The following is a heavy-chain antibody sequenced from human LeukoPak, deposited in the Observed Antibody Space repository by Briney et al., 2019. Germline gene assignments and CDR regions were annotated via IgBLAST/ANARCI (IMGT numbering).Heavy chain of an antibody. Sequence: ASVKVSCKASGYTFTSYDINWVRQATGQGLEWMGWMNPNSGSTGYAQKFQGRVTITRNTSISTAYMELSSLRSEDTALYYCARGPHYYYDSSGYATFDYWGQGTLVTVSS. CDR2: MNPNSGST. V-gene: IGHV1-8*03. CDR1: GYTFTSYD. CDR3: ARGPHYYYDSSGYATFDY. J-gene: IGHJ4*02. D-gene: IGHD3-22*01.